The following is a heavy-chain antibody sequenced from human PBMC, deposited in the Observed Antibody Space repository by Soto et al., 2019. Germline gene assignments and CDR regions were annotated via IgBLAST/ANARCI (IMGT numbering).Heavy chain of an antibody. Sequence: QVQLVQSGAEVKKPGSSVKVSCKASGGTFSSYAISWVRQAPGQGLEWMGGIIPIFGTANYAQKFQGRVTITADESTNTAYMELSSLRSEDTAVYYCARGGLGGYCSSTSCEHFDYWGQGTLVSVSS. CDR3: ARGGLGGYCSSTSCEHFDY. D-gene: IGHD2-2*01. V-gene: IGHV1-69*01. J-gene: IGHJ4*02. CDR2: IIPIFGTA. CDR1: GGTFSSYA.